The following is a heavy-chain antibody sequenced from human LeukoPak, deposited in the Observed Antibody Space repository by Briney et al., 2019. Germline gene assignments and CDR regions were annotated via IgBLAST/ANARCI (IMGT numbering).Heavy chain of an antibody. J-gene: IGHJ6*02. D-gene: IGHD3-9*01. CDR1: GGTFSSYA. V-gene: IGHV1-69*13. CDR3: ARVRALVMAYYYYGMDV. Sequence: ASVKVSRKASGGTFSSYAISWVRQAPGQGLEWMGGIIPIFGTANYAQKFQGRVTITADESTSTAYMELSSLRSEDTAVYYCARVRALVMAYYYYGMDVWGQGTTVTVSS. CDR2: IIPIFGTA.